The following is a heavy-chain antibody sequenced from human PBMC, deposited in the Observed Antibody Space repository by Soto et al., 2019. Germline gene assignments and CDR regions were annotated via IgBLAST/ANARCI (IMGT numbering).Heavy chain of an antibody. D-gene: IGHD6-19*01. CDR2: IYTSGST. CDR1: AGSISSYY. J-gene: IGHJ4*02. Sequence: QVQLQESGPGLVKPSETLSLTCIVSAGSISSYYWSWIRQPAGKGLEWIGRIYTSGSTVYNPSLKSRVTMSVDTSKNQFSLNRSSVTAADTAVYYCARASSSGWLFDFWGQGTLVTVSS. V-gene: IGHV4-4*07. CDR3: ARASSSGWLFDF.